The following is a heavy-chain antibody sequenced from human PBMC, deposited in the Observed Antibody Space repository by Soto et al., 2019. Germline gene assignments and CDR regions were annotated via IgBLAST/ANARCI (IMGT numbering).Heavy chain of an antibody. CDR2: MNPNSGNT. CDR3: ASTNPIAARQDYYYGMDV. J-gene: IGHJ6*02. Sequence: ASVKVSCKASGYTFTSYDINWVRQATGQGLEWMGWMNPNSGNTGYAQKFQGRVTMTRNTSISTAYMELSSLRSEDTAVYYCASTNPIAARQDYYYGMDVWGQGTTVTV. V-gene: IGHV1-8*01. D-gene: IGHD6-6*01. CDR1: GYTFTSYD.